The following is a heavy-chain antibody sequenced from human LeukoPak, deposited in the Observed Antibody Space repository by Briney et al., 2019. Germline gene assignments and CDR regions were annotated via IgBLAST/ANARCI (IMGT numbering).Heavy chain of an antibody. CDR2: ISSSSSYT. CDR1: GFTFSDYY. V-gene: IGHV3-11*05. Sequence: GGSLRLSCAASGFTFSDYYMSWIRQAPGKGLEWVSYISSSSSYTNYADSVKGRFTISRDNAKNSLYLQMNSLRAEDTAVYYCARVRRERRLYYYYGMDVWGQGTTVTVSS. J-gene: IGHJ6*02. CDR3: ARVRRERRLYYYYGMDV. D-gene: IGHD1-26*01.